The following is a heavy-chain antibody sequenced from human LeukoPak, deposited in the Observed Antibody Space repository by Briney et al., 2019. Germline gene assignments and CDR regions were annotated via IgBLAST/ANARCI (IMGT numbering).Heavy chain of an antibody. J-gene: IGHJ6*02. V-gene: IGHV3-30*02. CDR2: IRYDGSNK. CDR1: GFTFSSYG. CDR3: AKDFITMVRGGMDV. Sequence: GGSLRLSCAASGFTFSSYGMHWVRQAPGKGLEWVAFIRYDGSNKYYADSVKGRFTISRDNSKNTLYLQMNSLRAEDTAVYYCAKDFITMVRGGMDVWGQRTTVTVSS. D-gene: IGHD3-10*01.